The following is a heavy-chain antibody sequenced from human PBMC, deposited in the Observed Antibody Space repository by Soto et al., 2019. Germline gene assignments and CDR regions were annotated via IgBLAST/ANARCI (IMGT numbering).Heavy chain of an antibody. CDR2: IVPMFGTA. CDR3: ARDGDPQSAFWSGPLGGGRFDP. J-gene: IGHJ5*02. Sequence: QVQLVQSGAEVKKPGSSVNVSCKTSGGTFGNSAVTWVRQAPGQGLEWLGGIVPMFGTANYAQKFQGRVTTPADQSTITAYMELSSLNRDDTAVYYCARDGDPQSAFWSGPLGGGRFDPWGQGTLVTVSS. CDR1: GGTFGNSA. V-gene: IGHV1-69*12. D-gene: IGHD3-3*01.